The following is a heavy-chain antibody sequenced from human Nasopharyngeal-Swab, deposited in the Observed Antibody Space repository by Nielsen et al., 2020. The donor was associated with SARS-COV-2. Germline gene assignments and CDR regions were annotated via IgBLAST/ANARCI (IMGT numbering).Heavy chain of an antibody. D-gene: IGHD3-3*01. CDR2: INSDGSST. Sequence: VRQMPGKGLVWVSRINSDGSSTSYADSVKGRFTISRDNAKNTLYLQMNSLRAEDTAVYYCARAQRRLQFLEWLSQSYYYGMDAWGQGTTVTVSS. J-gene: IGHJ6*02. CDR3: ARAQRRLQFLEWLSQSYYYGMDA. V-gene: IGHV3-74*01.